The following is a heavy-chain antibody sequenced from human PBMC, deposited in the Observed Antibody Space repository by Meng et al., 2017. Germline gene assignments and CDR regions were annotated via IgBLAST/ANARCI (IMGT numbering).Heavy chain of an antibody. D-gene: IGHD5-12*01. J-gene: IGHJ5*02. V-gene: IGHV4-34*01. CDR3: ARGRSIVATRVAWFDP. CDR1: GGSFRGYY. CDR2: SNHSGST. Sequence: HVPVQQWGAGLLNPSETRSLTGGVYGGSFRGYYWSWIRQPPGKGLEWIGESNHSGSTNYNPSLKSRVTISVDTSKNQFSLKLSSVTAADTAVYYCARGRSIVATRVAWFDPWGQGTLVTVSS.